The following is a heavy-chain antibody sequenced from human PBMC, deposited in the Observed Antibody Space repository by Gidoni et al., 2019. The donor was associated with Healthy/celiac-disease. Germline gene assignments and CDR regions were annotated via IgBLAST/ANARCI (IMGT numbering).Heavy chain of an antibody. D-gene: IGHD7-27*01. CDR3: ARGVGLGIDY. J-gene: IGHJ4*02. V-gene: IGHV4-34*01. CDR1: GGSFSGYY. CDR2: INHSGST. Sequence: QVQLQQWGAGLLMPSETLSLTCAVYGGSFSGYYWSWIRQPPGKGLEWIGEINHSGSTNYNPSLKSRVTISVDKSKNQFSLKLSSVTDADTAVYYGARGVGLGIDYWGQGTLVTVSS.